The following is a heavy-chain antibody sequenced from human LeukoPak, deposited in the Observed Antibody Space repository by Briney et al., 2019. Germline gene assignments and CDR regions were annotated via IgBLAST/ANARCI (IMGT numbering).Heavy chain of an antibody. CDR1: GYRFSSYG. CDR2: ISAYNGNT. V-gene: IGHV1-18*01. CDR3: ARTESVVVVASPFDY. D-gene: IGHD2-15*01. J-gene: IGHJ4*02. Sequence: ASVKVSCKASGYRFSSYGITWVRQAPGQGLECMAWISAYNGNTNYAQKFQGRVTVTTDTSTSTAYMELRSLISDDTAVYYCARTESVVVVASPFDYWGQGTLITVSS.